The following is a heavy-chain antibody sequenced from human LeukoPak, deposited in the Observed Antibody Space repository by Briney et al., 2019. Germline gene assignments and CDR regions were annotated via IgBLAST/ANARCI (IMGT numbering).Heavy chain of an antibody. J-gene: IGHJ4*01. Sequence: ASVKVSCKASGYSFTRYGISWVRQAPGQGLEWMGWISGSNGNTKYAQKFQGRVTMTTDTSTGTAYMDQRNLRFDDTAVYFCARSGRGTYYYFDLWGQGTLVTVSS. CDR1: GYSFTRYG. CDR2: ISGSNGNT. D-gene: IGHD1-26*01. CDR3: ARSGRGTYYYFDL. V-gene: IGHV1-18*01.